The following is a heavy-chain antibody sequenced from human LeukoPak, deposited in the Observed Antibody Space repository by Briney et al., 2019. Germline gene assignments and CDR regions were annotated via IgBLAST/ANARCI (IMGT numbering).Heavy chain of an antibody. Sequence: SETLSLTCAVYGGSFSGYYWSWIRQPPGKGLEWIGEINHSGSTNYNPSLKSRVTISVDTSKNQSSLKLSSVTAADTAVYYCARGSPYYYGSGSYYYWGQGTWSPSPQ. CDR2: INHSGST. V-gene: IGHV4-34*01. CDR3: ARGSPYYYGSGSYYY. D-gene: IGHD3-10*01. J-gene: IGHJ4*02. CDR1: GGSFSGYY.